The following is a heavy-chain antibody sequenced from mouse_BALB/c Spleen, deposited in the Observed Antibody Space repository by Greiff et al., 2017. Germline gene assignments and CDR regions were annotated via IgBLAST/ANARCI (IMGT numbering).Heavy chain of an antibody. CDR2: IDPYDSET. D-gene: IGHD2-2*01. V-gene: IGHV1-52*01. CDR3: ARPYGYDDYYAMDY. CDR1: GYTFTSYW. Sequence: QVQLQQPGAELVRPGASVKLSCKASGYTFTSYWMNWVKQRPEQGLEWIGRIDPYDSETHYNQKFKDKAILTVDKSSSTAYLQRSSLTSEDSAVYYFARPYGYDDYYAMDYWGQGTSVTVSS. J-gene: IGHJ4*01.